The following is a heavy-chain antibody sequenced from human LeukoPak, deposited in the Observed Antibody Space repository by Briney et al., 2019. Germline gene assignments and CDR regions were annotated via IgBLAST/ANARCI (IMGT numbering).Heavy chain of an antibody. CDR3: ARGAPYDSSGYPSFDY. V-gene: IGHV4-4*07. CDR1: GGSISSYY. Sequence: SETLSLTCTVSGGSISSYYWSWIRQPAGKGLEWIGRIYTSGSTNYNPSLKSRVTMSVDTSKNQFSLKLSSVTAADTAVYYCARGAPYDSSGYPSFDYWGQGTLVTVSS. CDR2: IYTSGST. J-gene: IGHJ4*02. D-gene: IGHD3-22*01.